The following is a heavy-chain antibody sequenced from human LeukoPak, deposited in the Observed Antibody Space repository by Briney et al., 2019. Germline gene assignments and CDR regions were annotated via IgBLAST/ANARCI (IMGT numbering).Heavy chain of an antibody. V-gene: IGHV3-43*02. CDR2: ISGDGGDT. Sequence: PGGSLRLSCAASGFIFDDYAMHWVRQAPGKGLEWVSLISGDGGDTYYADSVKGRFTISRDNSKNSLYLQMDSLRTEDTALYYCAKDNNTQNFHYGMDVWGQGTTVTVSS. D-gene: IGHD1-7*01. CDR3: AKDNNTQNFHYGMDV. J-gene: IGHJ6*02. CDR1: GFIFDDYA.